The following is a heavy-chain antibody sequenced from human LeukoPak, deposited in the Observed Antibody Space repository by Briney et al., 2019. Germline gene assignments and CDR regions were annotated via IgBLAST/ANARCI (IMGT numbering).Heavy chain of an antibody. V-gene: IGHV4-34*01. CDR2: INHSGRT. J-gene: IGHJ4*02. CDR3: ARGLYNWNPIRVPCFDY. Sequence: SETLSLTCAVHRGSFSGYYWSWIRPPPGKGLEWIGEINHSGRTNYNPSLKSRVTIAVDTSKIHFSMKLRCVTAADTAVYYCARGLYNWNPIRVPCFDYWGQGTLVTVSS. CDR1: RGSFSGYY. D-gene: IGHD1-20*01.